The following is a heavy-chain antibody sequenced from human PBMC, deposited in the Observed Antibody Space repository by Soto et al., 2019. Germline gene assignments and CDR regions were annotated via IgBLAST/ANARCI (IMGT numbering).Heavy chain of an antibody. CDR1: GDSFTSYW. Sequence: PGVSLPNSCNGSGDSFTSYWIGWMSQKPGKGLEWMGIIYPGDSDTRYSPSFQGQVTISADKSISTAYMELSSLRSEDTAVYYCATGYETTTYCSSTSCYYYYGMDVWGQGTTVTGSS. CDR3: ATGYETTTYCSSTSCYYYYGMDV. CDR2: IYPGDSDT. V-gene: IGHV5-51*01. D-gene: IGHD2-2*01. J-gene: IGHJ6*02.